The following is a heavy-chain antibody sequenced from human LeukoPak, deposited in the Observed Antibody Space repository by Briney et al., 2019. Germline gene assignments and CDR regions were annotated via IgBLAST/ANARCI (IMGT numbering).Heavy chain of an antibody. Sequence: GSLRLSCTASGFTFGDYAMSWFRQAPGKGLEWVGFIRSKAYGGTTEYAASVKGRFTISRDDSKSIAYLQMNSLKPEDTAVYYCTRAAMAPSYFDYWGQGTLVTVSS. V-gene: IGHV3-49*03. D-gene: IGHD5-18*01. CDR2: IRSKAYGGTT. J-gene: IGHJ4*02. CDR3: TRAAMAPSYFDY. CDR1: GFTFGDYA.